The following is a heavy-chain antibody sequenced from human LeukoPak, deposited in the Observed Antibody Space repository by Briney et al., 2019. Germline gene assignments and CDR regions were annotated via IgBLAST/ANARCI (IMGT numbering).Heavy chain of an antibody. D-gene: IGHD4-17*01. J-gene: IGHJ4*02. CDR3: ARDDYGDYVNY. CDR2: IKQDGSEK. V-gene: IGHV3-7*03. Sequence: PGGSLRLSCAASGFTFSSYGMHWVRQAPGKGLEWVADIKQDGSEKYYVDSVKGRFTISRDNAKNSLYLQMNSLRAEDTAVYYCARDDYGDYVNYWGQGTLVTVSS. CDR1: GFTFSSYG.